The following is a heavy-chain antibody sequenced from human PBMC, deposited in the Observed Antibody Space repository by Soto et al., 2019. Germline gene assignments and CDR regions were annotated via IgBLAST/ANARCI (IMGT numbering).Heavy chain of an antibody. J-gene: IGHJ4*02. CDR1: GYTFTSYY. Sequence: ASVKVSCKASGYTFTSYYMHWVRQAPGQGLEWMGIINPSGGSTSYAQKFQGRVTMTRDTSTSTVYMELSSLRSEDTAVYYCARVKQGIAVAGTFDYWGQGTLVTVSS. V-gene: IGHV1-46*01. CDR2: INPSGGST. CDR3: ARVKQGIAVAGTFDY. D-gene: IGHD6-19*01.